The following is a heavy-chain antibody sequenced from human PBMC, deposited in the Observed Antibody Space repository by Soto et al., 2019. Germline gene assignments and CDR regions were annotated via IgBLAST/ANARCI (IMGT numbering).Heavy chain of an antibody. CDR3: ARVGITGAGIPWFKP. D-gene: IGHD6-13*01. J-gene: IGHJ5*02. V-gene: IGHV4-59*01. CDR1: GSSISSYY. Sequence: KASETLCLTWTVCGSSISSYYWSWIRKPPGKGLEWIGYIYCSGSTNYNPSLKSRVSISVDTSKNQFSLKLTSVTAADTPVSYCARVGITGAGIPWFKPWGRGTLVAVSS. CDR2: IYCSGST.